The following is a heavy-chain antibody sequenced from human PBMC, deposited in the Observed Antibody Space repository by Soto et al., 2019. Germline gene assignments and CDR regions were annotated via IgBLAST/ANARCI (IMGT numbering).Heavy chain of an antibody. CDR2: IYHSGST. D-gene: IGHD3-16*01. CDR3: ARHYDYVWGSYVY. V-gene: IGHV4-38-2*01. J-gene: IGHJ4*02. CDR1: GYSISSGYY. Sequence: KPSETLSLTCAVSGYSISSGYYWGWIRQPPGKGLEWIGSIYHSGSTYYNPSLKSRVTISVDTSKNQFSLKLSSVTAADTAVYYCARHYDYVWGSYVYWGQGTLVTVSS.